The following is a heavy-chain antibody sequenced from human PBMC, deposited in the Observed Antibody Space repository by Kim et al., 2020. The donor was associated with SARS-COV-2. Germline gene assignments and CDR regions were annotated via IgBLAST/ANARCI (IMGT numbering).Heavy chain of an antibody. CDR1: GYTFTSYA. D-gene: IGHD2-21*02. Sequence: ASVKVSCKASGYTFTSYAMNWVRQAPGQGLEWMGWINTNTGNPTYAQGFTGRFVFSLDTSVSTAYLQISSLKAEDTAVYYCARQIVVVTVEEAFDIWGQGTMVTVSS. V-gene: IGHV7-4-1*02. CDR3: ARQIVVVTVEEAFDI. J-gene: IGHJ3*02. CDR2: INTNTGNP.